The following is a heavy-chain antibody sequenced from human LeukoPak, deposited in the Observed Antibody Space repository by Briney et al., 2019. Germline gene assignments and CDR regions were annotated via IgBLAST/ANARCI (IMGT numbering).Heavy chain of an antibody. V-gene: IGHV3-23*01. D-gene: IGHD3-16*01. CDR3: AKDYLYDYVS. CDR1: GFTFSSHA. Sequence: GGSLRLSCAASGFTFSSHAMTWVRQAPGKGLEWVSALSGSGGVTYYADSVKGRFTISRDNSKNTLYLQMNSLRAEDTAVYYCAKDYLYDYVSWGQGTLVAVSS. CDR2: LSGSGGVT. J-gene: IGHJ5*02.